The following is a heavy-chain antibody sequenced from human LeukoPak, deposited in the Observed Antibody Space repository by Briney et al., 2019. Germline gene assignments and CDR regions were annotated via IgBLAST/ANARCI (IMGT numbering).Heavy chain of an antibody. CDR1: GFTFSNAW. J-gene: IGHJ4*02. D-gene: IGHD3-10*01. CDR3: TTGPVRGVY. V-gene: IGHV3-15*01. CDR2: IKSKTDGGTT. Sequence: GGSLRLSCAASGFTFSNAWMTWVRQAPGKGLEWVGHIKSKTDGGTTDYAAPVKGRFTISRDDSKNTLYLQMNSLKTEDTAVYYCTTGPVRGVYWCQGTLVTVSS.